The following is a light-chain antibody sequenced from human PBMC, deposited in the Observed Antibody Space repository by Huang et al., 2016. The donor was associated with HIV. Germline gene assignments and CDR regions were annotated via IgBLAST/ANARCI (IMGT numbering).Light chain of an antibody. CDR1: QDITTF. CDR3: QQLTTYPIT. Sequence: IQLTQSPPSVSASVGDSVTFTCRASQDITTFFAWYQQKPGKAPQLLISGASTLQNEVPSRCRGSGSGTDFTLTISSLQPEDIATYYCQQLTTYPITFGPGTRLEIK. CDR2: GAS. V-gene: IGKV1-9*01. J-gene: IGKJ5*01.